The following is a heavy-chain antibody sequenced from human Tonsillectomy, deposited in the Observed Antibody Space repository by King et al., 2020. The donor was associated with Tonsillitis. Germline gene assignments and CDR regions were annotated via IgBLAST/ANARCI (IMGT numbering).Heavy chain of an antibody. J-gene: IGHJ5*02. V-gene: IGHV4-34*01. D-gene: IGHD4-17*01. CDR1: GGSFSGFY. Sequence: VQLQQWGAGLLKPSETLSLTCAVYGGSFSGFYLSWVRQPPVKGLEWIGEINLSGSTNYNSSLKSRVTISVDTSKNQFSRKLSSVTAADTAVYYCARSRGDYDDNSWFDPWGQGTLVTVSS. CDR3: ARSRGDYDDNSWFDP. CDR2: INLSGST.